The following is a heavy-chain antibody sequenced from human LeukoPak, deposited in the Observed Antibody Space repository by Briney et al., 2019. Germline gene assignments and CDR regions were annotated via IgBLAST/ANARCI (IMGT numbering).Heavy chain of an antibody. CDR1: GFTFSSYG. D-gene: IGHD3-16*02. CDR2: IRYDGSNK. Sequence: GGSLRLSCAASGFTFSSYGMHWVRQAPGKGLEWVAFIRYDGSNKYYADSVKGRFTISRDNSKNTLYLQMNSLRAEDTAVYYCARDHYDYVWGSYRPYYFDYWGQGTLVTVSS. J-gene: IGHJ4*02. CDR3: ARDHYDYVWGSYRPYYFDY. V-gene: IGHV3-30*02.